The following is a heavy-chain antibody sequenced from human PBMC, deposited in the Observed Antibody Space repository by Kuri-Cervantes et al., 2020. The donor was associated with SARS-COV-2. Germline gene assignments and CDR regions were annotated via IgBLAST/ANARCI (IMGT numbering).Heavy chain of an antibody. V-gene: IGHV1-46*01. CDR2: INPSGGST. Sequence: ASVKVSCKASGYTFTGYYMHWVRQAPGQGLEWMGIINPSGGSTSYAQKFQGRVTMTRDTSTSTAYMELSSLRSEDTAVYYCAVETGAAAGTGNWFDPWGQGTLVTVSS. J-gene: IGHJ5*02. CDR1: GYTFTGYY. CDR3: AVETGAAAGTGNWFDP. D-gene: IGHD6-13*01.